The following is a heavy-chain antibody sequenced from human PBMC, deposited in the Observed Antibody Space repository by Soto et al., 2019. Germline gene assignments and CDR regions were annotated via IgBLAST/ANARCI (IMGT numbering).Heavy chain of an antibody. Sequence: VKVSCKASGYTFTSYGISWVRQAPGQGLEWMGWISAYNGNTNYAQKLQGRVTMTTDTSTSTAYMELRSLRSDDTAVYYCARVRFLEWLFYHNLFDPWGQGTLVIVSS. V-gene: IGHV1-18*01. D-gene: IGHD3-3*01. CDR1: GYTFTSYG. CDR3: ARVRFLEWLFYHNLFDP. J-gene: IGHJ5*02. CDR2: ISAYNGNT.